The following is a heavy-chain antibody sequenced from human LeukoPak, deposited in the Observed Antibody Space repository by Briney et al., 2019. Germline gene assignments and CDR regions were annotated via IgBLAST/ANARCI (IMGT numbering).Heavy chain of an antibody. Sequence: SVKVSCKASGGTFSSYAISWVRQAPGQGLEWMGGIIPIFGTANYAQKFQGRVTITADESTSTAYMELSSLRSEDTAVYYCARSPTEPHTYYYDSSSYYPRLFAYWGQGTLVTVSS. V-gene: IGHV1-69*13. CDR3: ARSPTEPHTYYYDSSSYYPRLFAY. D-gene: IGHD3-22*01. J-gene: IGHJ4*02. CDR2: IIPIFGTA. CDR1: GGTFSSYA.